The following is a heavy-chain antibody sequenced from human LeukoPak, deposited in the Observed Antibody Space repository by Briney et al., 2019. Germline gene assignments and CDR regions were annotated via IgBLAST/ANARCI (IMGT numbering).Heavy chain of an antibody. V-gene: IGHV4-34*01. J-gene: IGHJ4*02. CDR2: INHSGST. CDR1: GGSFSGYY. D-gene: IGHD6-13*01. CDR3: ARDVSSWLDS. Sequence: PSETLSLTCAVYGGSFSGYYWSWIRQPPGKGLEWIGEINHSGSTNYNPSLKSRVTISVDTSKNQFSLKLSSVTAADTAVYYCARDVSSWLDSWGQGTPVTVSS.